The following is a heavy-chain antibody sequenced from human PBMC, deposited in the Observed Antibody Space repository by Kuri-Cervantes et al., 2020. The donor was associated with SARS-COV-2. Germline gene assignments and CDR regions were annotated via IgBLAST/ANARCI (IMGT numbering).Heavy chain of an antibody. J-gene: IGHJ6*02. CDR1: GFTFSSHS. D-gene: IGHD1-26*01. CDR3: VKENSGRAPLMDV. CDR2: TSSGSTYI. Sequence: GGSLRLSCAASGFTFSSHSMNWVRQAPGKGLEWVSCTSSGSTYIYYVDSVKGRFTISRDNAKNSLYLQMNSLRADDTAVYYCVKENSGRAPLMDVWGQGTTVTVSS. V-gene: IGHV3-21*04.